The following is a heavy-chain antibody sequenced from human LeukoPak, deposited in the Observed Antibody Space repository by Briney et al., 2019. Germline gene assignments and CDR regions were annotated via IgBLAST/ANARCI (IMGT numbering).Heavy chain of an antibody. CDR3: AGVVRGVVTSNWFDP. CDR2: VASRGTS. J-gene: IGHJ5*02. V-gene: IGHV4-59*01. CDR1: GDSLNTYY. D-gene: IGHD2-21*02. Sequence: PSETLSLTCTVSGDSLNTYYWTWIRQTPGKELEWIGFVASRGTSNYNPSLKSRVSISIDTSKNQFSLARTSVTPAHTAVYYGAGVVRGVVTSNWFDPWGQGTLVSVSS.